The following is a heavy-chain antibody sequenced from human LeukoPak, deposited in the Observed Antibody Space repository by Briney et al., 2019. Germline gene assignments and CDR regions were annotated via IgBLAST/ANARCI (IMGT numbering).Heavy chain of an antibody. J-gene: IGHJ5*02. CDR2: IFHSGST. CDR3: ARRGGTTCERFDP. D-gene: IGHD1-1*01. CDR1: GGSINRDHW. V-gene: IGHV4-4*02. Sequence: SETLSLTCAVSGGSINRDHWWGWVRQPPGKGLEWIGEIFHSGSTNYNATLKSRVTLSLDKSKNQFSLKLSSVTAADTAVYYCARRGGTTCERFDPWGQGTLVTVSS.